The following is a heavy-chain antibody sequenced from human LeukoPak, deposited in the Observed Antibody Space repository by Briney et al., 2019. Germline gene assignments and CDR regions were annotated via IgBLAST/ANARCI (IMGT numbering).Heavy chain of an antibody. CDR3: AREYYYDSSGYPPDAFDI. D-gene: IGHD3-22*01. V-gene: IGHV4-61*01. Sequence: SETLSLTCTVSGGSVSSGSYYWSWIRQPPGKGLEWIGYICYSGSTNYNPSLKSRVTISVDTSKNQFSLKLSSVTAADTAVYYCAREYYYDSSGYPPDAFDIWGQGTMVTVSS. CDR2: ICYSGST. J-gene: IGHJ3*02. CDR1: GGSVSSGSYY.